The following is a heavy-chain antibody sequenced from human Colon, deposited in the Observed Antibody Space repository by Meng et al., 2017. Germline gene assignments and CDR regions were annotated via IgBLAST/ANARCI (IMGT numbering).Heavy chain of an antibody. D-gene: IGHD3-10*01. V-gene: IGHV3-74*01. CDR3: TRAAPNDSGSGSYAFDI. CDR1: GFAISSYG. Sequence: GESLKISCAASGFAISSYGMHWVRQAPGKGLVWVSRISSDENTTTYADSVKGRFTISRDNAKNTLYLQMNSLRAEDTAVYYCTRAAPNDSGSGSYAFDIWGQGTMVTV. CDR2: ISSDENTT. J-gene: IGHJ3*02.